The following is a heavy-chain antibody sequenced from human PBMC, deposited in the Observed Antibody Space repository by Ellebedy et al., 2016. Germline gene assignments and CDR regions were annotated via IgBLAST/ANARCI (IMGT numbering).Heavy chain of an antibody. CDR1: GGSISGHY. D-gene: IGHD5-12*01. J-gene: IGHJ3*02. Sequence: SETLSLTXTVSGGSISGHYLRWIRQPPGKGLEWIGFIHYSGSTNYKPSLKSRVAISVDTSKNQFSLKLSSVTAADTAIYYCARPIDGYDYADAFDIWGQGTMVTVSS. CDR3: ARPIDGYDYADAFDI. CDR2: IHYSGST. V-gene: IGHV4-59*11.